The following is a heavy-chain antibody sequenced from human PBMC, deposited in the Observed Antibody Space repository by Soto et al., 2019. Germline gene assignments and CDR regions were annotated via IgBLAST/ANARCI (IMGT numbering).Heavy chain of an antibody. CDR3: ARGSDYWFDP. D-gene: IGHD1-26*01. CDR2: TQTDGSST. CDR1: SFTFSNYW. J-gene: IGHJ5*02. Sequence: GNLTISCAPSSFTFSNYWIHWFRQAPGKGLEGVSRTQTDGSSTSYADSVKGRFTISRDNAKNTLYMQMNSLRAEDTAVYYCARGSDYWFDPWGQGTLVIVSS. V-gene: IGHV3-74*01.